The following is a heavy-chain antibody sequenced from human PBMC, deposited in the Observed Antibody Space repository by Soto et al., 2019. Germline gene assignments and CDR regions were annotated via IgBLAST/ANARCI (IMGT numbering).Heavy chain of an antibody. CDR3: ARHDSSGYYYSFDY. CDR2: ISAYNGNT. V-gene: IGHV1-18*01. CDR1: VYTFTSYG. D-gene: IGHD3-22*01. J-gene: IGHJ4*02. Sequence: QVQLVQSGAEVKKPGASVKVSCKASVYTFTSYGISWVRQAPGQGLEWMGWISAYNGNTNYAQKLQGRVTMTTDTATSTASMELRSLISDDTAVYYCARHDSSGYYYSFDYWGQGTLVTVSS.